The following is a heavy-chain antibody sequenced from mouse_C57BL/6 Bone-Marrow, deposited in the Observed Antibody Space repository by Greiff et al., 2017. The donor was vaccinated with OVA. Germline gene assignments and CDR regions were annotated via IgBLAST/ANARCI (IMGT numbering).Heavy chain of an antibody. V-gene: IGHV1-81*01. D-gene: IGHD4-1*01. CDR2: IYPRSGNT. Sequence: VKLMESGAELARPGASVKLSCKASGYTFTSSGISWVKQRTGQGLEWIGEIYPRSGNTYYNEKFKGKATLTADKSSSTAYMELRSLTSEDSAVYFCAETGTDFDYWGQGTTLTVSS. CDR1: GYTFTSSG. CDR3: AETGTDFDY. J-gene: IGHJ2*01.